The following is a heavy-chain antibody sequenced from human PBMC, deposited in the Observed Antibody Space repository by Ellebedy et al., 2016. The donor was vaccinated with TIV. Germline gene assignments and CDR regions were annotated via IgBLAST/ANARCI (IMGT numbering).Heavy chain of an antibody. CDR3: ARASFYDVDLSGWYFDL. V-gene: IGHV3-66*01. D-gene: IGHD3-10*02. CDR1: KFTVSYNY. CDR2: IYTDDST. J-gene: IGHJ2*01. Sequence: GESLKISCAASKFTVSYNYMNWVRQAPGKGPEWVSGIYTDDSTYYADSVKGRFSISRDNSKNTLYLQMSSLRTEDTAVYYCARASFYDVDLSGWYFDLWGRGTLVTVSS.